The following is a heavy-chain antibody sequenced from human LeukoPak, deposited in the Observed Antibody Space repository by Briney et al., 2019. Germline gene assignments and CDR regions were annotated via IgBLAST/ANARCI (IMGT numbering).Heavy chain of an antibody. J-gene: IGHJ3*02. D-gene: IGHD3-10*01. CDR1: GFTFSSYS. V-gene: IGHV3-21*01. CDR2: ISSSSSYI. CDR3: ARAPAATMVRGALLGGAFDI. Sequence: PGGSLRLSCAASGFTFSSYSMNWVRQAPGKGLEWVSSISSSSSYIYYADSVKGRFTISRDNAKNSLYLQMNSLRAEDTAVYYCARAPAATMVRGALLGGAFDIWGQGTMVTVSS.